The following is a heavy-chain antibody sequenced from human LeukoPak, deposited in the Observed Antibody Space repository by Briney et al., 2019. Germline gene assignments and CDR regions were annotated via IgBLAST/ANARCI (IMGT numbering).Heavy chain of an antibody. J-gene: IGHJ4*02. CDR1: GYTFNDYY. V-gene: IGHV1-2*02. CDR3: ARAPCSGGSCILDY. D-gene: IGHD2-15*01. CDR2: TNPHNGGA. Sequence: ASVKVSCKASGYTFNDYYIHWVRQPAGQGLEWMGWTNPHNGGANYAQKFQGRVTMPRDTSISTAYMELCSLRSDDTAVYYCARAPCSGGSCILDYWGQGTLVTVSS.